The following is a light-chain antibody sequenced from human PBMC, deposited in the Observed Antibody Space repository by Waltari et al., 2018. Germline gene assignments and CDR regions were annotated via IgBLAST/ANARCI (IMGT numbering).Light chain of an antibody. CDR1: SSNIGRNY. V-gene: IGLV1-51*01. Sequence: QSVLTQPPSVSAAPGQKVTISCSGSSSNIGRNYVSWYQQLPGTAPKLLIYNKDKRPSGIPDRFSGSKSGASATLGITGLQTGDEADYYCGTWDTNLSAGVFGGGTKVTVL. CDR2: NKD. J-gene: IGLJ3*02. CDR3: GTWDTNLSAGV.